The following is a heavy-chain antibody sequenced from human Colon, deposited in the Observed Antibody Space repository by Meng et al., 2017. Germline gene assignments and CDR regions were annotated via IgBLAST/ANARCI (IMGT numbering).Heavy chain of an antibody. CDR2: INHSGST. CDR1: GGAFSGDY. CDR3: ARGRSGSSWYGGDY. V-gene: IGHV4-34*01. D-gene: IGHD6-13*01. J-gene: IGHJ4*02. Sequence: QTQQWGVGRLEPPEPRSLSCAVYGGAFSGDYWSWIRQPPGKGLEWIGEINHSGSTNYNPSLKSRFTLSVDTSKNQFSLKLSSVTAADTAVYYCARGRSGSSWYGGDYWGQGTLVTVSS.